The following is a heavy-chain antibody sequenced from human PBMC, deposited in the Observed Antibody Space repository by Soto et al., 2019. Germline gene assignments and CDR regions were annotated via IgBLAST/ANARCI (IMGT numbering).Heavy chain of an antibody. J-gene: IGHJ4*02. Sequence: ASVKVSCKXSGYTFTSYGISWVRQAPGQGLEWMGWISAYNGNTNYAQKLQGRVTMTTDTSTSTAYMELRSLRSDDTAVYYCARDWDHCSGGSCYSLFDYWGQGTLVTVSS. CDR2: ISAYNGNT. CDR3: ARDWDHCSGGSCYSLFDY. CDR1: GYTFTSYG. V-gene: IGHV1-18*01. D-gene: IGHD2-15*01.